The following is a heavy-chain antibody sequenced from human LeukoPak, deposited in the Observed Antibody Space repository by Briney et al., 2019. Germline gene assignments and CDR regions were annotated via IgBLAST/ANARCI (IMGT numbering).Heavy chain of an antibody. CDR2: INHSGST. D-gene: IGHD2-21*02. Sequence: SETLSLTCTVSGGSISSSSYYWGWIRQPPGKGLEWIGEINHSGSTNYNPSLKSRVTISVDTSKNQFSLKLSSATAADTAVYYCARGHCGGDCYSGYYFDYWGQGTLVTVSS. V-gene: IGHV4-39*07. CDR1: GGSISSSSYY. CDR3: ARGHCGGDCYSGYYFDY. J-gene: IGHJ4*02.